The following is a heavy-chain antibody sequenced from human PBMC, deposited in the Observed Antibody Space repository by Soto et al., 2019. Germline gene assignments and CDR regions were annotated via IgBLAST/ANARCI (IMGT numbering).Heavy chain of an antibody. D-gene: IGHD1-26*01. V-gene: IGHV4-39*01. J-gene: IGHJ5*02. Sequence: SETLSLTCTVSGGSISDTRYYWGWIRQSPGKGLEHIGTIFYSASTYSNPSLKSRVTISVDTSKNQFSLRLSSVTAADTGVYYCARHGTGSYAYNWFEPWGQGALVTVSS. CDR3: ARHGTGSYAYNWFEP. CDR1: GGSISDTRYY. CDR2: IFYSAST.